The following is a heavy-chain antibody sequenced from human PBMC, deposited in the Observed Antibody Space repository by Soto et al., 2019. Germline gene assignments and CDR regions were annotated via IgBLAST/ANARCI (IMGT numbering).Heavy chain of an antibody. V-gene: IGHV4-59*01. J-gene: IGHJ4*02. CDR3: ARAPVGVTHFDY. CDR1: GSISTYY. Sequence: QVQLQESGPGLVKPSETLSLTCTVGSISTYYWNWIRQPPGKGLEWIGYIYYMGRTNYNPSLKSRVTMSIDTSKNQFSLKLSSVTAADTAVYYCARAPVGVTHFDYWGQGALVTVSS. CDR2: IYYMGRT. D-gene: IGHD1-26*01.